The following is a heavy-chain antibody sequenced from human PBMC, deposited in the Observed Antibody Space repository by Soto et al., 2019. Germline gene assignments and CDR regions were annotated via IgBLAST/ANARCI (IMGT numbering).Heavy chain of an antibody. D-gene: IGHD5-18*01. CDR2: VYCDVDI. V-gene: IGHV2-5*02. J-gene: IGHJ4*02. Sequence: QITLKESGPTLVKPTQILTLTCTFSGFSLSTRGVGVGWIRQPPGKALEWLALVYCDVDIWYSPSLKSRLTITNDASKNQVVLTMTNMDPVDTATYCCALRPYGYKYDFNYWGQGTLVTVSS. CDR3: ALRPYGYKYDFNY. CDR1: GFSLSTRGVG.